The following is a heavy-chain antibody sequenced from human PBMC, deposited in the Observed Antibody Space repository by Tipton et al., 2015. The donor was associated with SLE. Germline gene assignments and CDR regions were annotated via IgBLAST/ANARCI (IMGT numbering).Heavy chain of an antibody. CDR2: IYYSGTT. CDR3: ARAPEPYYYHGMDV. J-gene: IGHJ6*02. CDR1: GNSVSTAGFY. D-gene: IGHD1-14*01. Sequence: TLSLTCTVSGNSVSTAGFYWTWIRQHPGKGLEWIGYIYYSGTTYYNPSLKSRVTISLDTSKNHFSLDLTSMTAADTAIYYCARAPEPYYYHGMDVWGQGTTVTVSS. V-gene: IGHV4-31*03.